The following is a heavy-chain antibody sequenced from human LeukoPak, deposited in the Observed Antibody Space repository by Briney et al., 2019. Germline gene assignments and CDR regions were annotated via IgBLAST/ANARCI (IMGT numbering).Heavy chain of an antibody. CDR2: IIPIFGTA. D-gene: IGHD2-2*01. V-gene: IGHV1-69*01. CDR3: ARDSKIKVGPADKPYGRDV. CDR1: GGTFSSYS. J-gene: IGHJ6*04. Sequence: GASVKVSCKASGGTFSSYSISWVRQAPGQGLGWMGGIIPIFGTANYAQKFQGRVTITADDSTSTAYMELSSLRSEDTAVYYCARDSKIKVGPADKPYGRDVWGKGTTVTDCS.